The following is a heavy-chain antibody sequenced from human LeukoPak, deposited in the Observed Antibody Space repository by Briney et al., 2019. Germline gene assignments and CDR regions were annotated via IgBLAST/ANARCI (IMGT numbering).Heavy chain of an antibody. CDR1: GFTFSSYS. CDR3: ARDSLGYYYLFDY. D-gene: IGHD3-22*01. Sequence: SGGSLRLSCSASGFTFSSYSMDWVRQAPGKGLEWVSYISSSSSTIHYADSVKGRFTISRDNAKNSLYLQMNSLRAEDTAVYYCARDSLGYYYLFDYWGQGTLVTVSS. J-gene: IGHJ4*02. V-gene: IGHV3-48*01. CDR2: ISSSSSTI.